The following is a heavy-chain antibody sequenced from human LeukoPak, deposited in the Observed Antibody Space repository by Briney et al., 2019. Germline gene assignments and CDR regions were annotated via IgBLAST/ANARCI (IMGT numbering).Heavy chain of an antibody. CDR1: GGSISSYY. CDR2: IYYSGNT. Sequence: PSETLSLTCTVSGGSISSYYWSWIRQPPGKGLEWIGYIYYSGNTNYNPSLKSRVTISIDTSNNQFSPKLSSVTAADTAVYYCARVGQGSFDIWGQGTMVTVSS. CDR3: ARVGQGSFDI. J-gene: IGHJ3*02. D-gene: IGHD1-26*01. V-gene: IGHV4-59*01.